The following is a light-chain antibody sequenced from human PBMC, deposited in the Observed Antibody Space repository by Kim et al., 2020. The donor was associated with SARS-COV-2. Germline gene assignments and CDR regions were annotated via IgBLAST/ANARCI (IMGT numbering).Light chain of an antibody. V-gene: IGKV2-28*01. J-gene: IGKJ2*01. CDR3: MQALQTPYT. CDR2: LGS. Sequence: DIVMTQSPLSLPVTPGEPASISCRSSQSLLHSNGYNYLDWYLQKPGQSPQVLIYLGSDRASGVPDRFSGSGSGTDFTLKISRVEADDVGVYYCMQALQTPYTFGQGTKLEI. CDR1: QSLLHSNGYNY.